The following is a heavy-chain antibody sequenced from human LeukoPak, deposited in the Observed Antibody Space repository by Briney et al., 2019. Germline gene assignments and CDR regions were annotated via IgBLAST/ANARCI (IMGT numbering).Heavy chain of an antibody. J-gene: IGHJ3*02. V-gene: IGHV3-74*01. CDR1: GFTFSSYW. CDR2: INSDESRT. Sequence: PGGSLRLSCAASGFTFSSYWMHWVRQAPGKGLVCVSRINSDESRTNYADSVKGRFTISRDNAKNTLYLQLNSLRAEDTAVYCCARGYSSGWFYAFDIWGQGTMVTVSS. CDR3: ARGYSSGWFYAFDI. D-gene: IGHD6-19*01.